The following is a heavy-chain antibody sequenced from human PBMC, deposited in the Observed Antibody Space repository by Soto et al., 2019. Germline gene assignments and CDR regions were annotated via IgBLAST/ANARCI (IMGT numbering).Heavy chain of an antibody. D-gene: IGHD6-13*01. CDR2: ISAYNGNT. Sequence: ASVKVSCKASGYTFTSYGISWVRQAPGQGLEWMGWISAYNGNTNYAQKLQGRVTMTTDTSTSTAYMELRSLRSDDTAVYYCARDLEPEYSRSWYGHDYWGQGTLVTVAS. CDR3: ARDLEPEYSRSWYGHDY. V-gene: IGHV1-18*01. CDR1: GYTFTSYG. J-gene: IGHJ4*02.